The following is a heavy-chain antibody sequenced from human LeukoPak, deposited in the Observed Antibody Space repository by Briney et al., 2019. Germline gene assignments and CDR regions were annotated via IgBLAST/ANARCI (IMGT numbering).Heavy chain of an antibody. D-gene: IGHD6-19*01. J-gene: IGHJ4*02. V-gene: IGHV4-30-4*02. Sequence: SETLSLTCTVSGGSISSGDYYWSWIRQPPGKGLEWIGYIYYSGSTYYNPSLKSRVTISVDTSKNQFSLKLSSVTAADAAVYYCARDSRAVGFDYWGQGTLVTVSS. CDR1: GGSISSGDYY. CDR3: ARDSRAVGFDY. CDR2: IYYSGST.